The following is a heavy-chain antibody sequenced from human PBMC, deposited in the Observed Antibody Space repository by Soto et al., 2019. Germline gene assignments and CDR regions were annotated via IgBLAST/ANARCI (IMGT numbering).Heavy chain of an antibody. J-gene: IGHJ6*03. CDR2: ISGSGRTT. CDR1: GFTFGTYP. Sequence: EVQLLESGGGLWQPGGSLRLSCAASGFTFGTYPRNWLRQAPGRGLECVSFISGSGRTTYYAESVKGRFTVSRDNSKSTMYLQMNSLRAEDTALYYCAKFRGPSYSYYYMDVWGKGTTVTVSS. CDR3: AKFRGPSYSYYYMDV. V-gene: IGHV3-23*01. D-gene: IGHD3-16*01.